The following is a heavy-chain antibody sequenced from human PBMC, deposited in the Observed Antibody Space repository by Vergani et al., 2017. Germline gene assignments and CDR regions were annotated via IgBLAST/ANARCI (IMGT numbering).Heavy chain of an antibody. Sequence: QLQLQESGPGLVKPSETLSLTCTVSGGSISSSSYYWGWIRQPPGKGLEWIGSIYYSGSTYYNPSLKSRVTISVDTSKNQFSLKLSSVTAADTAVYYCARASVSSSWQKPFYYYYGMDVWGQGTTVTVSS. CDR2: IYYSGST. J-gene: IGHJ6*02. V-gene: IGHV4-39*01. D-gene: IGHD6-13*01. CDR3: ARASVSSSWQKPFYYYYGMDV. CDR1: GGSISSSSYY.